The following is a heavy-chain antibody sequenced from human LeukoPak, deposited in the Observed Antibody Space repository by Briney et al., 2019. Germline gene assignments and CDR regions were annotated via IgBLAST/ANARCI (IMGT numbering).Heavy chain of an antibody. Sequence: GGSLRLSCAASGFTFSSYAMHWVRQAPGKGLEWVANIKQDGSEKYYVDSVKGRFTISRDNAKNSLYLQMNSLRAEDTAVYYCARKARVSAGDYWGQGTLVTVSS. CDR2: IKQDGSEK. CDR3: ARKARVSAGDY. J-gene: IGHJ4*02. D-gene: IGHD6-25*01. CDR1: GFTFSSYA. V-gene: IGHV3-7*01.